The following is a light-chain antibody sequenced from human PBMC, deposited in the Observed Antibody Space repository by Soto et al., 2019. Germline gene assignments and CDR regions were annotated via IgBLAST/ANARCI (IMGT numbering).Light chain of an antibody. CDR2: AAS. J-gene: IGKJ3*01. Sequence: DIQLTQSPSSLSASVGDRVTITCRASESISTYLNWFLQKPGKAPRLLIYAASSLHSGVPSRFSGSGSGTDFTLTISSLQPQDFATYYCQETYSVPFFSFGPGTKVDIK. V-gene: IGKV1-39*01. CDR1: ESISTY. CDR3: QETYSVPFFS.